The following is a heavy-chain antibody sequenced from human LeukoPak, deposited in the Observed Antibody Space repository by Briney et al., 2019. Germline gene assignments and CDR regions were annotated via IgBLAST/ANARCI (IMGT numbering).Heavy chain of an antibody. Sequence: ASVKVSCKASGYTFTSYGIGWVRQAPGQGLEWMGWISAYNGNTNYAQKLQGRVTMTTDTSTTTAYMELRSLRSDDTAVYYCATGYCSSTSCYTVWFDPWGQGTLVTVSS. CDR1: GYTFTSYG. V-gene: IGHV1-18*01. D-gene: IGHD2-2*01. CDR2: ISAYNGNT. CDR3: ATGYCSSTSCYTVWFDP. J-gene: IGHJ5*02.